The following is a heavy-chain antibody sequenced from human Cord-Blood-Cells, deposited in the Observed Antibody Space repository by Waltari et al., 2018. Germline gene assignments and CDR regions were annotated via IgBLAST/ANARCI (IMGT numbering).Heavy chain of an antibody. CDR3: ARSSGNDFWSGYYYYGMDV. D-gene: IGHD3-3*01. Sequence: QVQLVQSGAVVKKPGASVKVSCKASGYTFTGYYMHWVRQAPGQGLEWMGWINPNSGGTNYAQKFQGRVTMTRDTSISTAYMELSRLRSDDTAVYYCARSSGNDFWSGYYYYGMDVWGQGTTVTVSS. V-gene: IGHV1-2*02. CDR1: GYTFTGYY. J-gene: IGHJ6*02. CDR2: INPNSGGT.